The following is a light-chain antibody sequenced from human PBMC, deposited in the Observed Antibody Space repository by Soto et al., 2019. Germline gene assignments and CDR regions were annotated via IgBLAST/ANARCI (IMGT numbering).Light chain of an antibody. CDR1: SNDVGGYNY. Sequence: QSMLTQPASVSGSPGQSITISCPGTSNDVGGYNYVSWYQQHTGKAPKLMIYDVSNRPSGVSNRFSGSKSANTASLTISGLQTEDESDYYCSSYTGSSTYVFGTGTKVTVL. V-gene: IGLV2-14*03. CDR3: SSYTGSSTYV. CDR2: DVS. J-gene: IGLJ1*01.